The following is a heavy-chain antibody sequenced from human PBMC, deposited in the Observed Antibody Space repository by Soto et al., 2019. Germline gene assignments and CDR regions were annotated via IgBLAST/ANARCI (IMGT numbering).Heavy chain of an antibody. J-gene: IGHJ5*02. V-gene: IGHV4-34*01. Sequence: PSETLSLTCAVYGGSFSGYYWSWIRQPPGKGLEWIGEINHSGSTNYNPSLKSRVTISVDTSKNQFSLKLGSVTAADTAVYYCARVGITIFGVVIERGWFDPWGQGTLVTVSS. CDR1: GGSFSGYY. CDR3: ARVGITIFGVVIERGWFDP. D-gene: IGHD3-3*01. CDR2: INHSGST.